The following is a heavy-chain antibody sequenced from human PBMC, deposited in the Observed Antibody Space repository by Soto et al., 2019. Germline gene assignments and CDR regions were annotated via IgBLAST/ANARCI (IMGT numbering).Heavy chain of an antibody. CDR3: AKDLQSYGDYDYYCYGMDV. Sequence: QVQLVESGGGEVQPGRSRTTSCAPSGFTFSTYGMHWVRQTPGKGLEWVAVISYDGTNKFYSDSVKGRFTISRDNFKNTLTLQMNSLRADDTAVYSCAKDLQSYGDYDYYCYGMDVWGLGTRVTVSS. D-gene: IGHD4-17*01. CDR1: GFTFSTYG. J-gene: IGHJ6*02. CDR2: ISYDGTNK. V-gene: IGHV3-30*18.